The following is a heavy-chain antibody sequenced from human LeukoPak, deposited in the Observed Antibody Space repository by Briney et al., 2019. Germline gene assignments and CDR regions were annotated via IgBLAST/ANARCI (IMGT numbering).Heavy chain of an antibody. CDR2: ISYDGSNK. D-gene: IGHD3-22*01. Sequence: GGSLRLSCAASGFTFSSFALHCFRQAPGKGLEWVAVISYDGSNKYYADSVKGRFTISRDNSKNTLYLQMTSLRAEDTAVYYCATARPCDYYDSSGYSPTPLYWGQGTLVTVSS. J-gene: IGHJ4*02. CDR3: ATARPCDYYDSSGYSPTPLY. V-gene: IGHV3-30-3*01. CDR1: GFTFSSFA.